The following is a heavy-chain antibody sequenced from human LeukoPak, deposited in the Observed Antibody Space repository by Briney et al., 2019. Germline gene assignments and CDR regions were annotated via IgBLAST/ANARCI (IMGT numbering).Heavy chain of an antibody. CDR1: GFIFNSYA. J-gene: IGHJ4*02. D-gene: IGHD1-26*01. CDR3: ARRNSGNYQPGY. CDR2: ISGNSGRI. Sequence: GGSLRLSCAASGFIFNSYAMNWVRQAPGKGLEWVSGISGNSGRIDYADSVQGRFTISRDNSKNTLYLQMNSLRAEDTAVYYCARRNSGNYQPGYWGQGTLVTVSS. V-gene: IGHV3-23*01.